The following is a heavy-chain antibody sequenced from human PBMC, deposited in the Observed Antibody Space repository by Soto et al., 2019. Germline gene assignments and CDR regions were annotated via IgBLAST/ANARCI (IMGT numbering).Heavy chain of an antibody. CDR3: AKAPSKFGCSGGSCYSRWFNWFDP. D-gene: IGHD2-15*01. CDR2: INHSGST. Sequence: PSETLSLTCAVYGGSFSGYYWSWIRQPPGKGLEWIGEINHSGSTNHNPSPKSRVTISVDTSKNQFSLKLSSVTAADTAVYYCAKAPSKFGCSGGSCYSRWFNWFDPWGQGTLVTVSS. J-gene: IGHJ5*02. CDR1: GGSFSGYY. V-gene: IGHV4-34*01.